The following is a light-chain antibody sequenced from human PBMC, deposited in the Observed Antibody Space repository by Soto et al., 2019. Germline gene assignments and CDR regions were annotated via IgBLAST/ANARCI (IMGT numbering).Light chain of an antibody. J-gene: IGKJ4*01. CDR1: QSVSSN. CDR2: GAS. Sequence: EIVMTQSPATLSVSPGERATLSCRASQSVSSNLAWYQHKPGQAPRLLIYGASTLHTGIPARFSGSGSGTEFTLTLSSLQSEDFAVYYCQQYNNWPLTFGGGTKVEIK. CDR3: QQYNNWPLT. V-gene: IGKV3-15*01.